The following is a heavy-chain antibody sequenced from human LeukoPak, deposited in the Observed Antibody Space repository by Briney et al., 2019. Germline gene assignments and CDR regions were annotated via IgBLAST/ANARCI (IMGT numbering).Heavy chain of an antibody. D-gene: IGHD4-11*01. Sequence: GSLRLSCAGSGFSFSHYAINWVRQAPGKGLEWVSSITSSSDYIYYADSVKGRFTISRDNAKNLLYLQMNSLRAEDTAVYYCARDYPYSYYMNVWGNGTTVTVSS. CDR1: GFSFSHYA. V-gene: IGHV3-21*01. CDR3: ARDYPYSYYMNV. CDR2: ITSSSDYI. J-gene: IGHJ6*03.